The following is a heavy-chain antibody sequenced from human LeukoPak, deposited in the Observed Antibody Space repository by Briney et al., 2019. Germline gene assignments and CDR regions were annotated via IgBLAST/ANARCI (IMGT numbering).Heavy chain of an antibody. CDR2: ISAYNGNT. J-gene: IGHJ4*02. D-gene: IGHD2-15*01. CDR1: GYTFTSYG. Sequence: EASVMVSCKASGYTFTSYGISWVRQAPGQGLEWMGWISAYNGNTNYAQKLQGRVTMTTDTSTSTAYMELRSLRSDDTAVYYCARADIVVVVAADYYFDYWGQGTLVTVSS. CDR3: ARADIVVVVAADYYFDY. V-gene: IGHV1-18*01.